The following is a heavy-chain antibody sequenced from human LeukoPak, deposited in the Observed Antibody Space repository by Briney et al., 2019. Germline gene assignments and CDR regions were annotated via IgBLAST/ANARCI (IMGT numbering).Heavy chain of an antibody. CDR2: IIPIFGTA. V-gene: IGHV1-69*13. CDR1: GGTFSSYA. Sequence: ASVKVSCKASGGTFSSYAISWVRQAPGQGLEWMGGIIPIFGTANYAQKFQGRVTITADESTSTAYTELSSLRSEDTAVYYCASDTAMVGHYYYYYGMDVWGQGTTVTVSS. D-gene: IGHD5-18*01. CDR3: ASDTAMVGHYYYYYGMDV. J-gene: IGHJ6*02.